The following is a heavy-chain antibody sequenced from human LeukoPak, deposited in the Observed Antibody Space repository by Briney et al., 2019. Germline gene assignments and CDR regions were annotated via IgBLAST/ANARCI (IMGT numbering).Heavy chain of an antibody. V-gene: IGHV3-53*04. CDR1: GFTVSSNY. J-gene: IGHJ6*02. Sequence: GGSLRLSCAASGFTVSSNYMSWFRQAPGKGLEWVSVIYSGGSTYYADSVKGRFTISRHNSKNTLYLQMNSLRAEDTAVYYCARDCSGYDYYGMDVWGQGTTVTVSS. D-gene: IGHD6-19*01. CDR2: IYSGGST. CDR3: ARDCSGYDYYGMDV.